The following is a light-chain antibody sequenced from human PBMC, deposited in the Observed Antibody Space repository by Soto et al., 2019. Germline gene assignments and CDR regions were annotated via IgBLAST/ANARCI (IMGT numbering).Light chain of an antibody. Sequence: EIVLTQSPATLSLSPGERATLYCRASQSVSSYLAWYQQKPGQAPRLLIYDASNRATGIPARFSGSGSGTDFTLTISSLEPEDFAVYYCQQRSNWPPAFGGGTKVEI. V-gene: IGKV3-11*01. CDR3: QQRSNWPPA. CDR1: QSVSSY. J-gene: IGKJ4*01. CDR2: DAS.